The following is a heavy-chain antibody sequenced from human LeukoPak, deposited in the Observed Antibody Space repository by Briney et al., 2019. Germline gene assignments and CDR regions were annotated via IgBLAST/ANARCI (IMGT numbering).Heavy chain of an antibody. CDR1: GYSFTGSW. V-gene: IGHV5-51*01. J-gene: IGHJ4*02. CDR3: ARGLYCSGGSCRFDY. CDR2: IYPGDSDI. Sequence: GESLKISCEGSGYSFTGSWIGWVRQMRGKGLEWMGIIYPGDSDIRYSPSFQGQVTISADKSITTAYLQWSSLKASDTAIYYCARGLYCSGGSCRFDYWGQGTLVTVSS. D-gene: IGHD2-15*01.